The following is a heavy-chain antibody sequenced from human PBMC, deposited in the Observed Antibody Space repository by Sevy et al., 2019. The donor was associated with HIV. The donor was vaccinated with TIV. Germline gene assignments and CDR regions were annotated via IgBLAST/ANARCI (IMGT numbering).Heavy chain of an antibody. CDR3: ARGLSGIMPPLGGWFDP. Sequence: GESLKISCKVSGYSFTNYWIGWVRQMPGKGLEWMGIIYPGDSDTRYSPSFQGQVTISADKSINTAYLQWSSLKASDTAMYDCARGLSGIMPPLGGWFDPWGQGTLVTVSS. D-gene: IGHD1-26*01. J-gene: IGHJ5*02. V-gene: IGHV5-51*01. CDR2: IYPGDSDT. CDR1: GYSFTNYW.